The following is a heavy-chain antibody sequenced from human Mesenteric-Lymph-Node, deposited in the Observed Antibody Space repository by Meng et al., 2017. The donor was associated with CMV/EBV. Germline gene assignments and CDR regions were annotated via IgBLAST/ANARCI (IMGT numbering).Heavy chain of an antibody. J-gene: IGHJ4*02. V-gene: IGHV3-48*04. D-gene: IGHD3-16*01. CDR1: GFTFSTYS. CDR3: ARMDRGYYFDY. Sequence: GESLKISCAASGFTFSTYSMNWVRQAPGKGLEWVSYISSGGTNLYYADSVKGRFTISRDNAKNSLYLQMNSLRAEDTAVYYCARMDRGYYFDYWGQGTLVTVSS. CDR2: ISSGGTNL.